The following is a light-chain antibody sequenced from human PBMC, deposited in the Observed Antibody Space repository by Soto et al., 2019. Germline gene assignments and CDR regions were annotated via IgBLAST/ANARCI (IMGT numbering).Light chain of an antibody. CDR1: QSLLHSNGYNY. V-gene: IGKV2-28*01. CDR2: LGS. Sequence: DIVMTQSPLSLPVTPGEPASISCRSSQSLLHSNGYNYLDWYLQKPGQSPQLLIYLGSNRSSGVPDRFSGSGSVTDFTLKISRVEAEDFGVYYCMQALQTPFTFGPGTKVDIK. J-gene: IGKJ3*01. CDR3: MQALQTPFT.